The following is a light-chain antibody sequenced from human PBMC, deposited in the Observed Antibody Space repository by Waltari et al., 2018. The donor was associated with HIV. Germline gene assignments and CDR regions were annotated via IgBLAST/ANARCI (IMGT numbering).Light chain of an antibody. CDR1: RSNLGSNS. CDR2: RNN. J-gene: IGLJ3*02. CDR3: AAWDDSLSGWV. V-gene: IGLV1-47*01. Sequence: QSVLTKPPSASGTPGQRVTISCSGSRSNLGSNSVYWYQQLPGTPPKLLIYRNNQRPSGVPDRFAGSKSGTSASLAISGLRSEDEADYYCAAWDDSLSGWVFGGGTKLTVL.